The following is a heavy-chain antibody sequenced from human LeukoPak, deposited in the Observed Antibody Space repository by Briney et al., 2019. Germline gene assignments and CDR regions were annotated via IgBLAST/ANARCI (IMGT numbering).Heavy chain of an antibody. V-gene: IGHV4-30-4*01. CDR3: ARERSGSYSGFDY. D-gene: IGHD1-26*01. Sequence: SGTLSLTCTVSGGSISSGDYYWSWIRQPPGKGLEWIGYIYYSGSTYYNPSLKSRITISVDTSKNQFSLKLSSVTAADTAVYYCARERSGSYSGFDYWGQGTLVTVSS. CDR2: IYYSGST. J-gene: IGHJ4*02. CDR1: GGSISSGDYY.